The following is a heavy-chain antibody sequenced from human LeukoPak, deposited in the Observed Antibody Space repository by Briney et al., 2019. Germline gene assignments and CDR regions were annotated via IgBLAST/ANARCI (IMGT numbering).Heavy chain of an antibody. CDR1: GFTFSSYW. Sequence: GGSLRLSCAASGFTFSSYWMSWVRQAPGKGLEWVANIKQDGSEKYYVDSVKGRFTISRDNAKNSLYLQMNSLRAEDTAVYYCAKDVGGDWFDPWGQGTLVTVSS. J-gene: IGHJ5*02. CDR3: AKDVGGDWFDP. D-gene: IGHD2-15*01. CDR2: IKQDGSEK. V-gene: IGHV3-7*03.